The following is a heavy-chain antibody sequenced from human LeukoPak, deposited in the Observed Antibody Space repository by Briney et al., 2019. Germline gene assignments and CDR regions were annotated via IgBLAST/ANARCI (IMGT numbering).Heavy chain of an antibody. CDR3: AREGGSKNWFDP. Sequence: GGSLRLSCAASGFTFNNYEMNWVRQAPGKGLEWISYVISSGGTTYYADSVKGRFTISRDNAKNSLYLQMNSLRAEDTAVYYCAREGGSKNWFDPWGQGTLVTVSS. CDR2: VISSGGTT. J-gene: IGHJ5*02. CDR1: GFTFNNYE. V-gene: IGHV3-48*03. D-gene: IGHD1-26*01.